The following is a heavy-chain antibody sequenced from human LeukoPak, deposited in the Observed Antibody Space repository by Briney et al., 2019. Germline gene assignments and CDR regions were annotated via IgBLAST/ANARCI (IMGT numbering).Heavy chain of an antibody. V-gene: IGHV3-7*01. Sequence: PGGSLRLSCAASGFTFSSYWMSWVRQAPGKGLEWVANIKQDGSEKYYVDSVKGRFTISRDNAKNSLYLQMNSLRAEDTAVYYCERDWYDSSGYYFYYFDYWGQGTLFTVSS. CDR1: GFTFSSYW. D-gene: IGHD3-22*01. J-gene: IGHJ4*02. CDR2: IKQDGSEK. CDR3: ERDWYDSSGYYFYYFDY.